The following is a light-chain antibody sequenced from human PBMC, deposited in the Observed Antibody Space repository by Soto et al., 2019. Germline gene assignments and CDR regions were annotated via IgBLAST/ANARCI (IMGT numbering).Light chain of an antibody. CDR2: AAS. J-gene: IGKJ4*01. CDR1: QSISSY. CDR3: QQSYSTPPN. Sequence: DIQMTQSPSSLSASVGDRVTITCRASQSISSYLNWYQQKPGQAPKLLIYAASSLQSGVPSRFSGSGSRTDFTLTISSLQPEDFATYYCQQSYSTPPNFGGGT. V-gene: IGKV1-39*01.